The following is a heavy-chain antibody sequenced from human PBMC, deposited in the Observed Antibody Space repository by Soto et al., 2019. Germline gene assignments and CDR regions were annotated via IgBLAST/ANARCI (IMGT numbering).Heavy chain of an antibody. Sequence: SETLSLTCAVYGGSFSGYYWSWIRQPPGKGLEWIGEINHSGSTNYNPSLKSRVTISVDTSKNQFSLKLSSVTAADTAVYYCARKGLGDVFDIWGQGKMVTVSS. V-gene: IGHV4-34*01. D-gene: IGHD6-19*01. J-gene: IGHJ3*02. CDR1: GGSFSGYY. CDR3: ARKGLGDVFDI. CDR2: INHSGST.